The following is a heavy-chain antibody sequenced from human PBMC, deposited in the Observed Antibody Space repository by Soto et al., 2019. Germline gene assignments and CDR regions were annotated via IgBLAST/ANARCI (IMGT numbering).Heavy chain of an antibody. J-gene: IGHJ4*02. CDR1: GFTFGSYW. CDR2: INKDGSEK. Sequence: GGSLRLSCAASGFTFGSYWMTWVRQAPGKGLEWLANINKDGSEKNYVDSVKGRLTISRDNAKNTLYLQMNSLRAEDTAVYYCAIRASYYDSSGYFDYWGQGTLVTVSS. V-gene: IGHV3-7*02. CDR3: AIRASYYDSSGYFDY. D-gene: IGHD3-22*01.